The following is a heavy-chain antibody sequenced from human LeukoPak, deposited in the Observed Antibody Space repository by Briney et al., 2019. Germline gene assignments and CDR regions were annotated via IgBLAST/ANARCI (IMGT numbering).Heavy chain of an antibody. CDR1: GGTFSNSS. CDR2: IIPMFERQ. V-gene: IGHV1-69*13. D-gene: IGHD7-27*01. CDR3: ARGMSTNRPTYRTGLAY. Sequence: ASVKVSRKASGGTFSNSSINWVRQAPGQGLEWMGGIIPMFERQNDAQRFRDRVTITADESSSTVYMELNSLRFDDTAVYYCARGMSTNRPTYRTGLAYWGQGTLVTVSS. J-gene: IGHJ4*02.